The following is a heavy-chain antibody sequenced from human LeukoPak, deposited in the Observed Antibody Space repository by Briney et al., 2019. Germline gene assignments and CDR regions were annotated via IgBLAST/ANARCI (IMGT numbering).Heavy chain of an antibody. J-gene: IGHJ6*03. CDR1: GGTFSTYA. V-gene: IGHV1-69*05. D-gene: IGHD6-6*01. Sequence: SVKVSCKASGGTFSTYAITWVRQAPGQGLEWMGGIIPISGKANYAQKFQGRVTMTRDMSTSTVYMELSSLRSEDTAVYYCARDIEYSSSFSYYYYYYMDVWGKGTTVTVSS. CDR3: ARDIEYSSSFSYYYYYYMDV. CDR2: IIPISGKA.